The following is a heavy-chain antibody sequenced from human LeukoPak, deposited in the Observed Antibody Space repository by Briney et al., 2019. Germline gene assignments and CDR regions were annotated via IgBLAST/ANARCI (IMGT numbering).Heavy chain of an antibody. J-gene: IGHJ6*03. CDR1: GDTFSRYA. Sequence: SVKVSCKASGDTFSRYAISWVRQAPGQGLEWMGGIIPVLSTANDAQKFQDRVTSTADESTRTTYTGLISLKSEDKTVYYCPPTGGDIYYYYMDVWGKGTTVTISS. CDR2: IIPVLSTA. D-gene: IGHD3-16*01. CDR3: PPTGGDIYYYYMDV. V-gene: IGHV1-69*13.